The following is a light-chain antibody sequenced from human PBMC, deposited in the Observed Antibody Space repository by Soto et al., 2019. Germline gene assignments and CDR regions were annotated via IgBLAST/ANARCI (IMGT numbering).Light chain of an antibody. V-gene: IGKV3-20*01. CDR2: GAS. J-gene: IGKJ3*01. CDR3: QHYGSSPPEFT. CDR1: QSVSSNY. Sequence: ETVLTQSPGTLSLSPGERATLSCRASQSVSSNYLAWYQHRPGQAPRLLLFGASYRAAGIPDRFSGRGSGTDFILTISRLEPEEFAVYYCQHYGSSPPEFTFGPGTKVYSK.